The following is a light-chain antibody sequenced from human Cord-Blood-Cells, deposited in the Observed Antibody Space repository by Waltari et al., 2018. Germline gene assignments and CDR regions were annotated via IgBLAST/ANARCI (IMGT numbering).Light chain of an antibody. CDR2: DDS. Sequence: SYVLTQPPSVSVAPGQTARITCGGNNIGSKRVHWYQQKPGQAPLLVVYDDSGRPSGIPERFSGSNSGNTATLTISRVEAGDEADYYCQVWDSSSDHVVFGGGTKLTVL. V-gene: IGLV3-21*02. CDR1: NIGSKR. CDR3: QVWDSSSDHVV. J-gene: IGLJ2*01.